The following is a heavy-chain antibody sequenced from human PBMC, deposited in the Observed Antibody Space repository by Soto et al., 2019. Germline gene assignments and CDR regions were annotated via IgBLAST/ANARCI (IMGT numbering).Heavy chain of an antibody. Sequence: GGSLRLSCAASGFTFSNYGMHWVRQAPGKGLEWVTFIWYDGSHKYYADSVSGRFTISRDNSKNTLYLQMNSLRAEDTAVYYCARDPLYCSGTTCSHPHYFDYWGQGTLVTVSS. V-gene: IGHV3-33*01. CDR2: IWYDGSHK. J-gene: IGHJ4*02. D-gene: IGHD2-2*01. CDR1: GFTFSNYG. CDR3: ARDPLYCSGTTCSHPHYFDY.